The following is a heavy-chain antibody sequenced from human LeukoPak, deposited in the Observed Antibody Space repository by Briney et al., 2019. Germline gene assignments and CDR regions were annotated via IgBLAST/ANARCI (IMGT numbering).Heavy chain of an antibody. Sequence: GGSLRLSCAASGFTFSSYSMNWVRQAPGKGLEWVSSISSSSSYIYYADSVKGRFTISRDNAKNSLYLQMNSLRAEDTAVYYCARERKVRGVIITSVKAWFDPWGQGTLVTVSS. CDR1: GFTFSSYS. D-gene: IGHD3-10*01. CDR2: ISSSSSYI. CDR3: ARERKVRGVIITSVKAWFDP. J-gene: IGHJ5*02. V-gene: IGHV3-21*01.